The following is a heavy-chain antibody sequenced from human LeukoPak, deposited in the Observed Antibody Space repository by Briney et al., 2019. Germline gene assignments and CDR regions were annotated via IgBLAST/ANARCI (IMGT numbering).Heavy chain of an antibody. Sequence: QPGGSLTLSCAASGFTFTNYAMTWVRQAPGKGLEWVSTISGSGGRTYYADSVKGRFTISRDNSKNTLNLQMNSLRAEDTAEYYCAKARTYCSSTNCYGTYYFDYWGQGTLVTVSS. D-gene: IGHD2-2*01. CDR2: ISGSGGRT. CDR3: AKARTYCSSTNCYGTYYFDY. V-gene: IGHV3-23*01. CDR1: GFTFTNYA. J-gene: IGHJ4*02.